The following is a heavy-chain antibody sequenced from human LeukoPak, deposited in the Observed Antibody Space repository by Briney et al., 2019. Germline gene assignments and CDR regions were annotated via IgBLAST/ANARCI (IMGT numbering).Heavy chain of an antibody. J-gene: IGHJ4*02. D-gene: IGHD4/OR15-4a*01. CDR3: ARHLGADDH. CDR2: ISYSETT. Sequence: KPSETLSLTCVVSGARITTYYWSWIRQPPGKGLEWIGYISYSETTNYNPSLKSRITISADPSKNQVSLKMTSLTAADTAIYYCARHLGADDHWGQGTLVTVSS. CDR1: GARITTYY. V-gene: IGHV4-59*08.